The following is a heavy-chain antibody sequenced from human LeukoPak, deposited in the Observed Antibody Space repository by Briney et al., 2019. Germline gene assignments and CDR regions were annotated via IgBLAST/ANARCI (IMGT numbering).Heavy chain of an antibody. J-gene: IGHJ5*02. CDR2: ISAYNGNT. D-gene: IGHD6-13*01. Sequence: GASVKVSCKASGYTFTSYAMNWVRQAPGQGLEWMGWISAYNGNTNYAQKLQGRVTMTTDTSTSTAYMELRSLRSDDTAVYYCARDKGIAAAGPNWFDPWGQGTLVTVSS. CDR1: GYTFTSYA. V-gene: IGHV1-18*01. CDR3: ARDKGIAAAGPNWFDP.